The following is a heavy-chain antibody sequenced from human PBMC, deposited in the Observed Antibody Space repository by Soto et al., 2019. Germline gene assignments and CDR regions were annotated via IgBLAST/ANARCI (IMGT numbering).Heavy chain of an antibody. CDR3: TRGDGDYEEGAFDI. J-gene: IGHJ3*02. Sequence: VRLEESGPGVVKPSQTLTLTCTVSGVSITSGDNYWTWIRQRTGEGLDWIGFISARGSIDYNPSLNGRLLISSDTSQNQFSLKVHSVTAADTAMYYCTRGDGDYEEGAFDIWGQGTMVTVSS. CDR2: ISARGSI. CDR1: GVSITSGDNY. V-gene: IGHV4-31*03. D-gene: IGHD2-21*02.